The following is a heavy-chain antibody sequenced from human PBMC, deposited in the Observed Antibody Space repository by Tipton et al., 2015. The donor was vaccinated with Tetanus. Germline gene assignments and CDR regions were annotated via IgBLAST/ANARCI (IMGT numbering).Heavy chain of an antibody. D-gene: IGHD2-8*02. Sequence: GLVKPSETLSLTCSVSGASLRSGDYNWSWIRQPPGKGLEWLAYISDSGLSNSNYFLKSRITISRDTSRNQFSLKLTSVTAADTAVYYCAGVTAQRTELYFEHWGQGTQVTVSS. J-gene: IGHJ1*01. CDR3: AGVTAQRTELYFEH. CDR2: ISDSGLS. V-gene: IGHV4-61*08. CDR1: GASLRSGDYN.